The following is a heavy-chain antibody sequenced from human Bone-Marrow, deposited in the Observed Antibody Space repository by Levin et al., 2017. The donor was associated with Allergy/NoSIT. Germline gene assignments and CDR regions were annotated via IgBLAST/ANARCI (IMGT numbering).Heavy chain of an antibody. J-gene: IGHJ3*02. V-gene: IGHV4-34*01. CDR3: ARYVVVVAPWTFDI. CDR1: GGSFSGYF. D-gene: IGHD2-15*01. Sequence: ASETLSLTCAVYGGSFSGYFWSWIRQPPGKGLEWIGEINHSGSTNYNPSLKSRVTISVDTSKNQFSLRLSSVTAADTAVYYCARYVVVVAPWTFDIWGQGTMVTVSS. CDR2: INHSGST.